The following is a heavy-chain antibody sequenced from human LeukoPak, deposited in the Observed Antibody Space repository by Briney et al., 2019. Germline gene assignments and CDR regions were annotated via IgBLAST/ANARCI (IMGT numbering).Heavy chain of an antibody. J-gene: IGHJ4*02. CDR1: GFSFSHYG. CDR2: IRYDGSQK. CDR3: ARDLLSLPHKYFDS. V-gene: IGHV3-30*02. D-gene: IGHD3-16*01. Sequence: PGGSLRLSCAASGFSFSHYGMHWVRQAPGKGLEWVAYIRYDGSQKYYGDAVKGRFTISRDNSKNTMYLQRDSLRDKDTAVYYCARDLLSLPHKYFDSWGQGTLVTVSS.